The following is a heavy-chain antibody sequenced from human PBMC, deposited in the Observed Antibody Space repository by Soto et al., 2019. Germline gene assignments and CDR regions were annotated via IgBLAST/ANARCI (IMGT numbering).Heavy chain of an antibody. CDR2: IHRSGTT. J-gene: IGHJ4*02. V-gene: IGHV4-4*02. D-gene: IGHD6-19*01. CDR1: CGSISSNW. CDR3: ARHIALATLRGFDY. Sequence: QVQLQESGPGLVKPSGTLSLTCSVSCGSISSNWWSWVRQPPGHGLEWIGEIHRSGTTNYNPSLRSRVTISLDKSQNQVSLNLNSVTAADPALNYCARHIALATLRGFDYWCQGTLVTVSS.